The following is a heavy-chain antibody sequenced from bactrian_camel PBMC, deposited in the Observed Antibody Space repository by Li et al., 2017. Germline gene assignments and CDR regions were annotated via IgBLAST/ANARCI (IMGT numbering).Heavy chain of an antibody. CDR1: GYTYSSYC. V-gene: IGHV3S9*01. CDR2: IDTDGTI. CDR3: AASSTPCYERGWFLTSSYKY. J-gene: IGHJ4*01. D-gene: IGHD3*01. Sequence: HVQLVESGGGSVQAGGSLRLSCAASGYTYSSYCMGWFRQIPDKEREGVATIDTDGTIAYADSVKGRFTISQDNAKNTVVSVYLQMNNLKPDDTAIYYCAASSTPCYERGWFLTSSYKYWGEGTQVTVS.